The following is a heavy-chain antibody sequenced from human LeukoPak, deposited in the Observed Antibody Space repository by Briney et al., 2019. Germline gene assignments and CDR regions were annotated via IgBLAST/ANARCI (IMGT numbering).Heavy chain of an antibody. J-gene: IGHJ6*02. CDR1: GFTFSSYW. CDR2: INSDGSST. Sequence: GGSLRLSCAASGFTFSSYWMHWVRHAPGKGLVWVSRINSDGSSTSYADSVKGRFTISRDNAKNTLYLQMNSLRAEDTAVYYCARERVFGGGDYGYPDVYYYYGMDVWGQGTTVTVSS. V-gene: IGHV3-74*01. CDR3: ARERVFGGGDYGYPDVYYYYGMDV. D-gene: IGHD2-21*02.